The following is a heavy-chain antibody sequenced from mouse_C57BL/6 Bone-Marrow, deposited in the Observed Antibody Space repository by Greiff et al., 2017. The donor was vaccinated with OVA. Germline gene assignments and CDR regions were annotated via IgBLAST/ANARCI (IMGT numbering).Heavy chain of an antibody. J-gene: IGHJ2*01. CDR2: IYYSGTI. Sequence: VQLKQSGPGLVKPSQTVFLTCTVTGISITTGNYRWSWIRQFPGNKLEWIGYIYYSGTITYNPSLTSRTTITSDTPKNQCFLEMKSLTAEDTATYYCARDYYGREKGSYFDYWGQGTTLTVSS. V-gene: IGHV3-5*01. CDR3: ARDYYGREKGSYFDY. CDR1: GISITTGNYR. D-gene: IGHD1-1*01.